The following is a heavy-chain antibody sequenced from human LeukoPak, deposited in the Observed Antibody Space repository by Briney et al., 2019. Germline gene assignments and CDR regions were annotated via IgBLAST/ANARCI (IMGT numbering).Heavy chain of an antibody. CDR2: GNT. V-gene: IGHV1-8*01. D-gene: IGHD3-10*01. CDR3: ARSSVGSVIMVRGAWFDP. J-gene: IGHJ5*02. Sequence: GNTGYAQKFQGRVTMTRNTSISTAYMELSSLRSEDTAVYYCARSSVGSVIMVRGAWFDPWGQGTLVTVSS.